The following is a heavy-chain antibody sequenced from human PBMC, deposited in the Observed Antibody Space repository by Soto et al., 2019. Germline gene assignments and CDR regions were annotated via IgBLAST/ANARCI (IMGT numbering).Heavy chain of an antibody. CDR2: ISGSGGST. V-gene: IGHV3-23*01. CDR3: AKGAFSSSPVYYYMDV. J-gene: IGHJ6*03. CDR1: GFTFSSYA. Sequence: GGSLRLSCAASGFTFSSYAMSWVRQAPGKGLEWVSAISGSGGSTYYADSVKGRFTISRDNSKNTLYLQMNSLRAEDTAVYYCAKGAFSSSPVYYYMDVWGKGTTVTVS. D-gene: IGHD6-13*01.